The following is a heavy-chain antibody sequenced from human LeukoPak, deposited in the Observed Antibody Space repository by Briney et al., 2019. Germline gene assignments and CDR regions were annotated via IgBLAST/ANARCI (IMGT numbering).Heavy chain of an antibody. CDR1: GFTFSSYG. Sequence: PGRSLRLSCAASGFTFSSYGMHWVRQAPGKGLEWVACIAYDGSNKYYAYSVKGRFTITRNTSQNTQHLQMNRLRATQTALNYCGKAGRYKVGSMLPSWGQGPVVSVSS. D-gene: IGHD5-12*01. V-gene: IGHV3-30*18. J-gene: IGHJ5*02. CDR2: IAYDGSNK. CDR3: GKAGRYKVGSMLPS.